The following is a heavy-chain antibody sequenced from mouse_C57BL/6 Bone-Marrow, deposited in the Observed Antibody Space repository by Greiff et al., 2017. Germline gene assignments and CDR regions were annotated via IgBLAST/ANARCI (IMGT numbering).Heavy chain of an antibody. V-gene: IGHV1-64*01. D-gene: IGHD2-4*01. CDR3: ARSYDYDNYTMDY. CDR2: MHPNGGSP. Sequence: VQLQQPGAELVKPGASVKLSCKASGYTFTNYWMHWVKQRPGQGLEWIGMMHPNGGSPDYNEKFKSEATLRVDKSSRTAYMELSSLTSEDSAVYYCARSYDYDNYTMDYGGQGTSVTVSS. J-gene: IGHJ4*01. CDR1: GYTFTNYW.